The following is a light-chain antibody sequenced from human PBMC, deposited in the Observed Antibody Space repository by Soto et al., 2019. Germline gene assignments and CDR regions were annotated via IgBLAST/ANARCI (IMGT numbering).Light chain of an antibody. CDR1: QSITSK. CDR2: GVS. V-gene: IGKV3-15*01. CDR3: QQYYNWPPWT. Sequence: TSQAPATVSLSPGERATLSCRASQSITSKLAWYQQKPGQAPRLLIYGVSTRATDIPARFSGSGSGTEFTLTISSLESEDFAVYYCQQYYNWPPWTFGQGTKVDI. J-gene: IGKJ1*01.